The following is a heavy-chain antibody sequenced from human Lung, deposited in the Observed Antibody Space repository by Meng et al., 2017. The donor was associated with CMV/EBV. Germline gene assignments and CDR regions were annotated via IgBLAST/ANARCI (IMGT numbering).Heavy chain of an antibody. D-gene: IGHD6-13*01. CDR1: GFSFSTYG. Sequence: GESXKISXEASGFSFSTYGMHWVRQAPGKGLQWVALISNDGSNEYYADSVEGRFTISRDNSRNTLYLQMNSLRTEDTAVYYCATVISSYSSTWEYNLYYAYYGMDDWGQGTXVTVSS. CDR3: ATVISSYSSTWEYNLYYAYYGMDD. V-gene: IGHV3-30-3*01. J-gene: IGHJ6*02. CDR2: ISNDGSNE.